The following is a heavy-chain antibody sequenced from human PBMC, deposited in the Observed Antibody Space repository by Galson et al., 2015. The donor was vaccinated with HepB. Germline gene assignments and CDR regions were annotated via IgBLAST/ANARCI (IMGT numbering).Heavy chain of an antibody. Sequence: SLRLSCAASGFTFSDYYMSWIRQAPGKGLEWVSYISSSSSYTNYADSVKGRFTISRDNAKNSLYLQMNSLRAEDTAVYYCARGDYDSSGYYSYYYYGMDVWGQGTTVTVSS. D-gene: IGHD3-22*01. CDR3: ARGDYDSSGYYSYYYYGMDV. CDR2: ISSSSSYT. V-gene: IGHV3-11*06. J-gene: IGHJ6*02. CDR1: GFTFSDYY.